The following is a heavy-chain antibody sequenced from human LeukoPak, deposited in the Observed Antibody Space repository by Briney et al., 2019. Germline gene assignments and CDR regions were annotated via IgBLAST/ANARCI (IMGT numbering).Heavy chain of an antibody. CDR3: VRGYCSGATCYHFDY. J-gene: IGHJ4*02. D-gene: IGHD2-15*01. Sequence: PSETLSLTCTVSGGSISSGDYYWGWIRQPPGKGLEWIVYIYYSGSTYYNPSPKSRFTISVDTSKNQFSLKLSSVTAADTAVYYCVRGYCSGATCYHFDYWGQGTLVTVSS. V-gene: IGHV4-30-4*02. CDR2: IYYSGST. CDR1: GGSISSGDYY.